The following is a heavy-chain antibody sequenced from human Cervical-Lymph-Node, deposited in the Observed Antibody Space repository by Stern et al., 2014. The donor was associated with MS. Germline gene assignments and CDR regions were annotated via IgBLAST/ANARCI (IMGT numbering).Heavy chain of an antibody. Sequence: EVQLVESGGGLVQPGGSRRLSCVASGFSFGTSWMSWVRQPPGRGLEWVANIRQDGYDKFYVDSVKGRFTISRDNARNSLYLQMNSLTVADTAVYYCARDRRAFLDYWGQGTHVAVSS. CDR2: IRQDGYDK. CDR3: ARDRRAFLDY. CDR1: GFSFGTSW. V-gene: IGHV3-7*01. D-gene: IGHD2/OR15-2a*01. J-gene: IGHJ4*02.